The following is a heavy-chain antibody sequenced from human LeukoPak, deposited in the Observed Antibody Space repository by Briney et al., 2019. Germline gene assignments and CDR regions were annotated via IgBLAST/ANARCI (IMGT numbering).Heavy chain of an antibody. V-gene: IGHV1-18*01. CDR3: AKDQGLTAPPPYGLDV. CDR1: GYTFTSYG. D-gene: IGHD5-18*01. Sequence: GASVKVSCKASGYTFTSYGISWVRQAPGQGLEWMGWISAYNGNTTYAQKFQGRVTITADTSSSTVYMELSSLRSEETAVYYCAKDQGLTAPPPYGLDVWGQGTTVIVSS. J-gene: IGHJ6*02. CDR2: ISAYNGNT.